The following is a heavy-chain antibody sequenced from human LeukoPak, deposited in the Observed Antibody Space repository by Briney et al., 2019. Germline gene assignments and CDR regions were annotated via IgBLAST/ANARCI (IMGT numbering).Heavy chain of an antibody. J-gene: IGHJ4*02. CDR3: ARITPSATIDY. CDR1: GGSVSSGGYY. V-gene: IGHV4-61*08. D-gene: IGHD5-12*01. Sequence: SETLSLTCTVSGGSVSSGGYYWSCIRPPPGKGLEWIGYIYYSGSTNYNPSLKSRVTMSVDTSRNQFSLKLTSMTAADTAVYYCARITPSATIDYWGQGTLVTVPS. CDR2: IYYSGST.